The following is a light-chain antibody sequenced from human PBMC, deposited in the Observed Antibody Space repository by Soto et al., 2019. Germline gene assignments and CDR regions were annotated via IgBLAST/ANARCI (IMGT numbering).Light chain of an antibody. J-gene: IGKJ2*01. CDR1: QSISSW. CDR3: QQYNSYSRMYT. Sequence: DIQMTQSPSTLSASVGDRVTITCRASQSISSWLAWYQQKPGKAPKLLIYDASSLESGVPSRFSGSGSGTEFTLTISSLQPDDFATYYCQQYNSYSRMYTFGQGTKWIS. V-gene: IGKV1-5*01. CDR2: DAS.